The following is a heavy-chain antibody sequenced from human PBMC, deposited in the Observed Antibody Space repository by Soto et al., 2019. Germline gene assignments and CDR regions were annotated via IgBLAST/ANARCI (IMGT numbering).Heavy chain of an antibody. CDR2: INHSGST. CDR3: ARYAILAWGDFWSGRSSTTVRGGFDP. Sequence: SETLSLTCAVYGGSFSGYYWSWIRQPPGKGLEWIGEINHSGSTNYNPSLKSRVTISVDTSKNQFSLKLSSVTAADTAVYYCARYAILAWGDFWSGRSSTTVRGGFDPWGQGTLVTVSS. V-gene: IGHV4-34*01. CDR1: GGSFSGYY. J-gene: IGHJ5*02. D-gene: IGHD3-3*01.